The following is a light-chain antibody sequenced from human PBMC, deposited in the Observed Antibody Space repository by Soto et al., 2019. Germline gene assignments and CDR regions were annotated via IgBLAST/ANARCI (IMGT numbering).Light chain of an antibody. J-gene: IGKJ5*01. V-gene: IGKV2-28*01. CDR1: QSLLHSNGNNY. Sequence: DIVMTQSPLSLPVTPGEPASISCRSSQSLLHSNGNNYLAWYLQKPGQSPQLLIYLGSNRASGVPDRFSGGGSGRDFTLKISRVEAEDVGLYYCMQDRQMSITFGHGTRLEIK. CDR2: LGS. CDR3: MQDRQMSIT.